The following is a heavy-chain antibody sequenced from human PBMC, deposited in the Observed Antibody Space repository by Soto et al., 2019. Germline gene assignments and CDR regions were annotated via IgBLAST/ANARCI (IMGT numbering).Heavy chain of an antibody. J-gene: IGHJ4*01. CDR2: LYYSGST. CDR3: ARRGSSSWYGD. CDR1: GGSISSSSYY. D-gene: IGHD6-13*01. V-gene: IGHV4-39*01. Sequence: QLQLQESGPGLVKPSETLSLTCTVSGGSISSSSYYWGWIRQPPGKGLEWIGSLYYSGSTYYHPPLTCRVTIAVDTSKNQFSMKLSSVTAADTAVDYCARRGSSSWYGDWGHGTLVTVSS.